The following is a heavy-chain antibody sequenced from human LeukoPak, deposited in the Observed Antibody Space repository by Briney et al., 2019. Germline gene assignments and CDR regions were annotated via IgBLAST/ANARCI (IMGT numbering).Heavy chain of an antibody. CDR3: ARGRRDGYNGDY. V-gene: IGHV3-53*01. CDR2: IYSGGST. CDR1: GFTVSSNY. Sequence: PGGSLRLSCAASGFTVSSNYMSWVRQAPGKGLEWVSVIYSGGSTYYADSVKGRFTISRDNSKNTLYLQMNSPRAEDTTVYYCARGRRDGYNGDYWGQGTLVTVSS. D-gene: IGHD5-24*01. J-gene: IGHJ4*02.